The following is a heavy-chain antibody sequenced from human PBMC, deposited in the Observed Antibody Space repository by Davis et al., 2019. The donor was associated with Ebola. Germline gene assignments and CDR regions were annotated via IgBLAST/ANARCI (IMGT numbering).Heavy chain of an antibody. J-gene: IGHJ4*02. CDR1: GITFSRDC. V-gene: IGHV3-7*03. Sequence: GESLKISCASSGITFSRDCLSSVRQAPGKGLERVANIKQDGSEKYYVDSVKGRFTISRDNAKNSLYLQMNSLRAEDTAVYYCRSNFDYWGQGALVTVSS. CDR2: IKQDGSEK. CDR3: RSNFDY.